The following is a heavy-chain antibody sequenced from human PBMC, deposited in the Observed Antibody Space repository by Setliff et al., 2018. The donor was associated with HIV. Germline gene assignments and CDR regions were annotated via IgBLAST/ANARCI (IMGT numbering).Heavy chain of an antibody. V-gene: IGHV1-18*01. D-gene: IGHD3-3*01. J-gene: IGHJ3*02. Sequence: AASVKVSCKYSGYSFTTSGGSGVRQAPGQGLEWMGWINIRSCNTNYAQKFQGRVTMTTHTSTSTAYMGLSRLRSDDTAVYYCGRGKKFLEWLLRENAFDIWGQRTMVTVSS. CDR3: GRGKKFLEWLLRENAFDI. CDR2: INIRSCNT. CDR1: GYSFTTSG.